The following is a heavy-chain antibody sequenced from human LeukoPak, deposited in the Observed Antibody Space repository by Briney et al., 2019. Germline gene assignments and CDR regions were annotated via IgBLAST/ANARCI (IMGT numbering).Heavy chain of an antibody. CDR1: GGSISSYY. J-gene: IGHJ5*02. CDR2: IYTSGST. V-gene: IGHV4-4*07. CDR3: ARVLNAFRFDP. D-gene: IGHD3-16*01. Sequence: PSETLSLTCTVSGGSISSYYWSWIRQPAGKGLEWIGRIYTSGSTNYNPSLKSRVTMSVDPSKNQFSLRLNSVTAADTAAYYCARVLNAFRFDPWGQGTLVTVSS.